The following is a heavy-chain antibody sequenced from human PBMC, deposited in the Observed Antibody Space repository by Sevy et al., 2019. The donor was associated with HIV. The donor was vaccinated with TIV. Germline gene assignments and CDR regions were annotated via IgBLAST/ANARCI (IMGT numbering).Heavy chain of an antibody. J-gene: IGHJ4*02. CDR1: GYTFTRYE. CDR3: ARAIGTTVVTPVDY. D-gene: IGHD3-10*01. CDR2: MNPNSGDT. Sequence: ASVKVSCKASGYTFTRYEINWVRQATGQVLEWMGWMNPNSGDTGSVQKFQGRVTMTRNTSISTAYMELRSLRSDDTAVYYCARAIGTTVVTPVDYWGQGTLVTVSS. V-gene: IGHV1-8*01.